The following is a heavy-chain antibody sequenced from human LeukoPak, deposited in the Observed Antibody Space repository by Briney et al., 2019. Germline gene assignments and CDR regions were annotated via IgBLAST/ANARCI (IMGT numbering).Heavy chain of an antibody. V-gene: IGHV1-18*01. CDR2: ISAYKGNT. D-gene: IGHD3-3*01. J-gene: IGHJ6*02. Sequence: ASVKVSCKASGYTFTSYGISWVRQAPGQGLDWMGWISAYKGNTNYAQKLQGRVTMTTDTSTSTAYMELRSLRSDDTAVYYCARDPPQDYDFWSFYYYYGMDVWGQGTTVTVSS. CDR1: GYTFTSYG. CDR3: ARDPPQDYDFWSFYYYYGMDV.